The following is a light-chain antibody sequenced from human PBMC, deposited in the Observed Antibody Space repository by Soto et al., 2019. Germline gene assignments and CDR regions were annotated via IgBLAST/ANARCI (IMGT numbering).Light chain of an antibody. CDR3: RSYTSSSTLYV. Sequence: QSALTQPASVSGSPGQSITISCTGTSSDVGVYNYVSWYQQHPGKAPKLMIYEVSNRPSGVSNRFSGSKSGNTASLTISGLQAEDEADYYCRSYTSSSTLYVFGTGTKLTVL. CDR2: EVS. CDR1: SSDVGVYNY. J-gene: IGLJ1*01. V-gene: IGLV2-14*01.